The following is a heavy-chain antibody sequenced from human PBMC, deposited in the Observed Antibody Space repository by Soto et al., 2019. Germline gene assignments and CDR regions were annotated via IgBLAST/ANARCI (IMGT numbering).Heavy chain of an antibody. V-gene: IGHV3-23*01. CDR2: ISGGGGST. CDR1: GFTFSSYA. J-gene: IGHJ6*02. CDR3: AKGKDARRYYGMDV. Sequence: EMQLLESGGGLVQPGGSLRLSCAASGFTFSSYAMSWLRQAPGKGLAWVSAISGGGGSTYYADSVKGRFTISRDNAKNTRYLQMNSLRAEDTAVYYCAKGKDARRYYGMDVWGQGTTVTVSS.